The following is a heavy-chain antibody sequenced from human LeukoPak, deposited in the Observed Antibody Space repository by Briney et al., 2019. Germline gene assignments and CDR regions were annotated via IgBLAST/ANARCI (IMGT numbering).Heavy chain of an antibody. V-gene: IGHV4-39*01. CDR3: SRHFDY. J-gene: IGHJ4*02. CDR2: INYSGNT. Sequence: SETLSLTCTVSGGSISNNRYYWGWIRQPPGKGLEWIGSINYSGNTYYNSSLKSRVTISVDTSKTQFSLKLTSMTAADTAVYYCSRHFDYWGQGTLVIVS. CDR1: GGSISNNRYY.